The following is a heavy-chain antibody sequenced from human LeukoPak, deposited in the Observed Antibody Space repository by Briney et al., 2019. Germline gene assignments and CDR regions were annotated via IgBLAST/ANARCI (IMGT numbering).Heavy chain of an antibody. CDR3: ARRKNYDILTGAFDY. CDR2: IYYSGST. J-gene: IGHJ4*02. Sequence: SETLSLTCTVSGGSISSYYWSWIRQPPGKGLEWHGYIYYSGSTNYNPSLKSRVTISVDTSKNQFSLKLSSVTAADTAVYYCARRKNYDILTGAFDYWGQGTLVTVSS. CDR1: GGSISSYY. V-gene: IGHV4-59*08. D-gene: IGHD3-9*01.